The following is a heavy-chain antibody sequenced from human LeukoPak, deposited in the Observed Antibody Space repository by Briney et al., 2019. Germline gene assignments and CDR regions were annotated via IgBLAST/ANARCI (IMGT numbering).Heavy chain of an antibody. CDR2: ISWNSGSI. V-gene: IGHV3-9*03. CDR3: AKALYGDYFSLDY. CDR1: GFTFDDYA. J-gene: IGHJ4*02. Sequence: GGSLRLSCAASGFTFDDYAMHWVRQAPGKGLEWVSGISWNSGSIGYADSVKGRLTISRDNAKNSLYLQMNSLRAEDMALYYCAKALYGDYFSLDYWGQGTLVTVSS. D-gene: IGHD4-17*01.